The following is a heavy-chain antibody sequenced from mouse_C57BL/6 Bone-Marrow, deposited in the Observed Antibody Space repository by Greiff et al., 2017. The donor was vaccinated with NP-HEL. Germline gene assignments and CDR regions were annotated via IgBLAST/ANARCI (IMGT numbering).Heavy chain of an antibody. V-gene: IGHV1-50*01. Sequence: QVQLQQPGAELVKPGASVKLSCKASGYTFTSYWIQWVKQRPGQGLEWIGEIDPSDSYTNYNQKFKGKATLTVDTSSSTAYMQLSSLTSEDSAVYYCAGYGAMDYWGQGTSVTVSS. CDR1: GYTFTSYW. J-gene: IGHJ4*01. D-gene: IGHD1-1*01. CDR3: AGYGAMDY. CDR2: IDPSDSYT.